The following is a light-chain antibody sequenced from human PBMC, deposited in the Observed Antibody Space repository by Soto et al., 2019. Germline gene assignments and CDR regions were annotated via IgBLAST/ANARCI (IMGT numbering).Light chain of an antibody. V-gene: IGKV1-5*03. CDR2: KAS. Sequence: DIQMTQSPSTLSASVGDRVTITCRASQSISNWLAWYQQKPGKAPKLLIYKASTLESGVPSTFSGNGSGTAFTLTISSLQPDDFAVYYCQQYHSYPYIFGQGTNLEIK. J-gene: IGKJ2*01. CDR1: QSISNW. CDR3: QQYHSYPYI.